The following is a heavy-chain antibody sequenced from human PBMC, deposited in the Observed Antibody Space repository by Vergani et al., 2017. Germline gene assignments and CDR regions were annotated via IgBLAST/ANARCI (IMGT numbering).Heavy chain of an antibody. CDR1: GFTFDDYA. CDR3: AKDIGDCSGGSCYSASLGY. Sequence: EVQLVESGGGVVQPGGSLRLSCAASGFTFDDYAMHWVRQAPGKGLEWVSLISGDGGSTFYADSVKGRFTISRDNSKNSLYLQMNSLRTDDTALYYCAKDIGDCSGGSCYSASLGYWGQGTLVTVSS. J-gene: IGHJ4*02. V-gene: IGHV3-43*02. D-gene: IGHD2-15*01. CDR2: ISGDGGST.